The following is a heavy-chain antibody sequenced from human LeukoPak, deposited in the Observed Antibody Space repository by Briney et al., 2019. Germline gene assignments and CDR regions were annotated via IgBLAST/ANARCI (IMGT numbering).Heavy chain of an antibody. D-gene: IGHD4-23*01. CDR3: ARALYGGGGFDY. Sequence: AASVKVSCKASGYTFTGYYMHWVRQAPGQGLEWIGWINPNSGGTNYAQKFQGRVTMTRDTSISTAYMELSRLRSDDTAVYYCARALYGGGGFDYWGQGTLVTVSS. V-gene: IGHV1-2*02. CDR2: INPNSGGT. CDR1: GYTFTGYY. J-gene: IGHJ4*02.